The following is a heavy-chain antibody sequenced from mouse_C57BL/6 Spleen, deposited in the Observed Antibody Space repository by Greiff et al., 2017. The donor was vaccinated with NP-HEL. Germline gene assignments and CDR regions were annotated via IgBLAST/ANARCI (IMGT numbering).Heavy chain of an antibody. CDR3: ATYYSNYVGRYFDV. Sequence: QVQLQQPGAELVKPGASVKMSCKASGYTFTSYWITWVKQRPGQGLEWIGDIYPGSGSTNYNEKFKSKATLTVDTSSSTAYMQLSSLTSEDSAVYYCATYYSNYVGRYFDVWGTGTTVTVAS. D-gene: IGHD2-5*01. V-gene: IGHV1-55*01. CDR1: GYTFTSYW. CDR2: IYPGSGST. J-gene: IGHJ1*03.